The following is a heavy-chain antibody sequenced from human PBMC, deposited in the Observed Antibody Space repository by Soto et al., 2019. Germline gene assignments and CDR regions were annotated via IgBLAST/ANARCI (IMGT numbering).Heavy chain of an antibody. J-gene: IGHJ3*02. Sequence: GGSLRLSCAASGFTFSDYYMSWIRQAPGKGLEWVSYISSSGSTIYYADSVKGRFTISRDNAKNSLYLQMNSLRAEDTAVYYCARFPNRYYYDSSGYPRTGAFDIWGQGTMVTVSS. D-gene: IGHD3-22*01. CDR1: GFTFSDYY. CDR3: ARFPNRYYYDSSGYPRTGAFDI. CDR2: ISSSGSTI. V-gene: IGHV3-11*01.